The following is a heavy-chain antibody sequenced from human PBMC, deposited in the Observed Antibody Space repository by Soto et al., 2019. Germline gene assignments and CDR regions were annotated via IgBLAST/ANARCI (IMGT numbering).Heavy chain of an antibody. Sequence: GGSLRLSCAASGFTFSSYAMHWVRQAPGKGLEWVSYISSSSSTIYYADSVKGRFTISRDNAKNSLYLQMNSLRDEDTAVYYCARVAAIAVAGSTFDIWGQGTMVTVSS. CDR2: ISSSSSTI. J-gene: IGHJ3*02. D-gene: IGHD6-19*01. CDR1: GFTFSSYA. V-gene: IGHV3-48*02. CDR3: ARVAAIAVAGSTFDI.